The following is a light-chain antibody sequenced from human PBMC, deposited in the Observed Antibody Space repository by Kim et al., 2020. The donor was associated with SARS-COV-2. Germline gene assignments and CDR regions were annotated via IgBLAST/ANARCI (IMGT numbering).Light chain of an antibody. V-gene: IGKV3-20*01. Sequence: YPGERATLSCSASQTVSSSYLAWYQQKPGQAPRLLIYGASSRATGIPDRFSGSGSGTDFTLTISSLEPEDFAVYYCQQYDSSRWTFGQGTKVDIK. J-gene: IGKJ1*01. CDR1: QTVSSSY. CDR3: QQYDSSRWT. CDR2: GAS.